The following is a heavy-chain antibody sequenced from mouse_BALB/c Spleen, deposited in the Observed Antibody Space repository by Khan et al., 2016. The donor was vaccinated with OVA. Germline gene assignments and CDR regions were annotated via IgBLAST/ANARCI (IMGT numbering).Heavy chain of an antibody. J-gene: IGHJ3*01. CDR3: AKHTTTSSWFPY. CDR1: GFSLNDYG. CDR2: MWGGGST. Sequence: VQLQQSGPGLVAPSQSLSITCTVSGFSLNDYGISWIRQPPGKGLEWLGVMWGGGSTYYNSALKSRLSISKDNSKSQVFLKMNSLQTDDTAMYYCAKHTTTSSWFPYWGQGTLVTVSA. V-gene: IGHV2-6-5*01. D-gene: IGHD2-1*01.